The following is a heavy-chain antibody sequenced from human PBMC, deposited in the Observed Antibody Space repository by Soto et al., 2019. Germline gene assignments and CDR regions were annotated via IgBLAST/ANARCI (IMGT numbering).Heavy chain of an antibody. V-gene: IGHV1-46*01. CDR3: ARDRCSGGSCYSRGWFDT. Sequence: GASVKVSCKASGYTFTSYYMHWVRQAPGQGLEWMGIINPSGGSTSYAQKFQGRVTMTRDTSTSTVYMELSSLRSEDTAVYYCARDRCSGGSCYSRGWFDTWGQGTLVTVSS. CDR2: INPSGGST. J-gene: IGHJ5*02. D-gene: IGHD2-15*01. CDR1: GYTFTSYY.